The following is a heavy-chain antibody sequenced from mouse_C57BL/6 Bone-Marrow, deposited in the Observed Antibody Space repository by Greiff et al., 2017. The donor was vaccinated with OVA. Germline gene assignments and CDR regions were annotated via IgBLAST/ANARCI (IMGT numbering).Heavy chain of an antibody. CDR2: IYTGNGYT. D-gene: IGHD2-3*01. CDR3: SKGGRLYYGYYPSWFAY. CDR1: GYTFTSYG. V-gene: IGHV1-58*01. J-gene: IGHJ3*01. Sequence: VQLQQSGAELVRPGSSVKMSCKTSGYTFTSYGINWVKQRPGPGLEWIGYIYTGNGYTEYNEKFKGKATLTSDTSSSTAYMQLSSLTSEDSAIYFCSKGGRLYYGYYPSWFAYWGQGTLVTVSA.